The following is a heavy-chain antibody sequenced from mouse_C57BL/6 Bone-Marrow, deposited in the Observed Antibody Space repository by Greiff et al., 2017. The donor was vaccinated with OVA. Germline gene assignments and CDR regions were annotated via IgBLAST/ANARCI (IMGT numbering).Heavy chain of an antibody. CDR2: IDPSDSYT. Sequence: QVQLQQSGAELVMPGASVKLSCKASGYTFTSYWMHWVKQRPGQGLEWIGEIDPSDSYTNYNQKFKGKSTLTVDKSSSTAYMQLSSLTSEDSAVYYCAGGYDGDWFAYWGQGTLVTVSA. CDR3: AGGYDGDWFAY. CDR1: GYTFTSYW. V-gene: IGHV1-69*01. D-gene: IGHD2-2*01. J-gene: IGHJ3*01.